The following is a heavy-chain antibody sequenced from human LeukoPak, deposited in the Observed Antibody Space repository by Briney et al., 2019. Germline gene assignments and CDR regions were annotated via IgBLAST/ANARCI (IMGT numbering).Heavy chain of an antibody. CDR2: INPSGGST. J-gene: IGHJ4*02. CDR1: GYTFTSYY. D-gene: IGHD1-26*01. CDR3: ARSVVGANVDY. V-gene: IGHV1-46*01. Sequence: ASLKVSCKASGYTFTSYYMHWVRQAPGQRLECMGIINPSGGSTSYAQKFQGRVAMTRNTATSAVYMELSSLRSEDTAVYYCARSVVGANVDYWGQGTLVIVSS.